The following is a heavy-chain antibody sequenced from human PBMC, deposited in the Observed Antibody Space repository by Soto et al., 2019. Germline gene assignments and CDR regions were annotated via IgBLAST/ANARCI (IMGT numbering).Heavy chain of an antibody. CDR1: GCSISSSSYY. D-gene: IGHD2-15*01. CDR3: ARHLTYCSAGSCYSDFPYYGMDV. CDR2: IFYSGST. V-gene: IGHV4-39*01. Sequence: SETLSLTCTVSGCSISSSSYYWGWIRQPPGKGLEWIGSIFYSGSTYYNPSLKSRVTISVDTSKNQFSLKLSSVTAADTAVYYCARHLTYCSAGSCYSDFPYYGMDVWGQGTTVTVSS. J-gene: IGHJ6*02.